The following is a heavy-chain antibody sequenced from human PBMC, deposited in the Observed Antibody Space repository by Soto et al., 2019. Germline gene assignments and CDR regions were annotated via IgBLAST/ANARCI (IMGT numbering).Heavy chain of an antibody. V-gene: IGHV4-59*12. J-gene: IGHJ4*02. Sequence: SETLSLTCTVSGGSISSYYWSWIRQPPGKGLEWIGYIYYSGSTNYNPSIKSRVTISADTSKNQFSLQLNSVTPEDTAVYYCATGNYHFDYWGQGTLVTVSS. CDR1: GGSISSYY. D-gene: IGHD4-4*01. CDR3: ATGNYHFDY. CDR2: IYYSGST.